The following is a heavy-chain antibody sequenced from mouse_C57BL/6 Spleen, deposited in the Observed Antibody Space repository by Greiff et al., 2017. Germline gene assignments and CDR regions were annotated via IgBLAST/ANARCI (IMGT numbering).Heavy chain of an antibody. Sequence: QVQLQQPGAELVKPGASVKLSCKASGYTFTSYWMQWVKQRPGQGLEWIGEIDPSDSYTNYNQKFKGKATLTVDTSSSTAYMQLSSLTSEDSAVYYCARRGVYYGNYGYFDVWGTGTTVTVSS. D-gene: IGHD2-1*01. CDR2: IDPSDSYT. V-gene: IGHV1-50*01. J-gene: IGHJ1*03. CDR1: GYTFTSYW. CDR3: ARRGVYYGNYGYFDV.